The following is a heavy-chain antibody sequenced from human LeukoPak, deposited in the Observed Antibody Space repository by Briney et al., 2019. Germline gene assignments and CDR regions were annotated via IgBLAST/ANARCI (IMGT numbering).Heavy chain of an antibody. D-gene: IGHD2-15*01. CDR1: GGAISGSSQY. CDR3: ARQDIMGYFDY. Sequence: SETLSLTCGVSGGAISGSSQYWGWIRQPPGKGLEWIGTIYYGGTTYYNPSLKSRVTISVDTSKNQFSLKLNSVTAADTAVYFCARQDIMGYFDYWGQGTLATVSS. J-gene: IGHJ4*02. V-gene: IGHV4-39*01. CDR2: IYYGGTT.